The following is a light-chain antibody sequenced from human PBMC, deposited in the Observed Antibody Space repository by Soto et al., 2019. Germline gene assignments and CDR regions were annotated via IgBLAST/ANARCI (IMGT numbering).Light chain of an antibody. CDR1: QSISSW. CDR2: AAS. Sequence: DIQMTQSPSTLSASVGDRVTITCRASQSISSWLAWYQQKPGKAPKLLIFAASSLQSGVPSRFSGSRSGPDFTLTISRLEPEDFAVYYCQQYGSSPWTFGQGTKVDI. CDR3: QQYGSSPWT. V-gene: IGKV1-5*01. J-gene: IGKJ1*01.